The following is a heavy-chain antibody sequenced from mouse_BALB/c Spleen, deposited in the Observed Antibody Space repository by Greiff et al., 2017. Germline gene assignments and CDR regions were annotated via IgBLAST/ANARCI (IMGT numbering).Heavy chain of an antibody. CDR2: ISIYYDNT. D-gene: IGHD2-4*01. Sequence: QVHVKQSGPELVRPGESVKISCKGSGYTFTDYAMHWVKQSHAKSLEWIGVISIYYDNTNYNQKFKGKATMTVDKSSSTAYMELARLTSEDSAIYYCASPITTRAMDYWGQGTSVTVSS. V-gene: IGHV1-67*01. CDR3: ASPITTRAMDY. J-gene: IGHJ4*01. CDR1: GYTFTDYA.